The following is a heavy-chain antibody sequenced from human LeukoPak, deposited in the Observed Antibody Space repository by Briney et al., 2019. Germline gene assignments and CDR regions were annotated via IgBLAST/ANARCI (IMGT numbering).Heavy chain of an antibody. D-gene: IGHD6-13*01. V-gene: IGHV4-30-2*01. CDR3: ATSSSSWTLDY. CDR1: GGSINNDDYY. J-gene: IGHJ4*02. CDR2: IYHSGST. Sequence: SQTLSLTCTVSGGSINNDDYYWSWIRQPPGKGLEWIGYIYHSGSTYYNPSLKSRVTISVDRSKNQFSLKLSSVTAADTAVYYCATSSSSWTLDYWGQGTLVTVSS.